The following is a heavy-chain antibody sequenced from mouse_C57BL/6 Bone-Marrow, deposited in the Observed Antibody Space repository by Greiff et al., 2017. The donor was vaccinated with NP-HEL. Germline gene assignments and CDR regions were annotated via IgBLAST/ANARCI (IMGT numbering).Heavy chain of an antibody. CDR2: IRNKANGYST. V-gene: IGHV7-3*01. CDR1: GFTFTDYY. J-gene: IGHJ4*01. Sequence: EVQVVESGGGLVQPGGSLSLSCAASGFTFTDYYMCWVRQPPGKALEWLGFIRNKANGYSTEYTASVQGRFTISRDNSQSILYLLLTALRAEDSATNYCGRYRPAYAMDYWGQGTSVTVSS. CDR3: GRYRPAYAMDY.